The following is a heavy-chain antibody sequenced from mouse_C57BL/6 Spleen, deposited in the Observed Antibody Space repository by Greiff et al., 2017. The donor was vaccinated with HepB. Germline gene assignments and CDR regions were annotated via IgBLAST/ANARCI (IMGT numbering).Heavy chain of an antibody. CDR1: GYTFTSYT. J-gene: IGHJ3*01. CDR2: INPSSGYT. D-gene: IGHD2-9*01. V-gene: IGHV1-4*01. CDR3: ARSPSMVTTRGPWFAY. Sequence: VKLMESGAELARPGASVKMSCKASGYTFTSYTMHWVKQRPGQGLEWIGYINPSSGYTKYNQKFKDKATLTADKSSSTAYMQLSSLTSEDSAVYYCARSPSMVTTRGPWFAYWGQGTLVTVSA.